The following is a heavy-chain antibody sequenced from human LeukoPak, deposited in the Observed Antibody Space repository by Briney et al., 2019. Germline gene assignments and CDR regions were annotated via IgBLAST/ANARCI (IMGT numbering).Heavy chain of an antibody. CDR3: ARDGVAGANFDY. CDR1: GYTFTSYY. Sequence: ASVKVSCKASGYTFTSYYMHWVRQAPGQGLEWMGIINPSGGSTNYAQKFQGRVTMTRDTTTSTVYMELSSLRSEDTAVYYCARDGVAGANFDYWGQGTLVTVSS. CDR2: INPSGGST. D-gene: IGHD6-19*01. J-gene: IGHJ4*02. V-gene: IGHV1-46*01.